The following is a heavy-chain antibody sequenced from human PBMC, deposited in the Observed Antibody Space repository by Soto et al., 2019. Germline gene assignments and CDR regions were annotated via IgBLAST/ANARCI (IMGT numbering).Heavy chain of an antibody. CDR1: GFSLSTSGVG. D-gene: IGHD3-10*01. CDR3: AHRRIGVSQGYYGDLDY. Sequence: SGPTLVNPRQTLTLTCTFSGFSLSTSGVGVGWIRQPPGKALEWLAIIYWDDDKRYSPGLRSRLTITKDTSKNQVVLTMNNVDPVDTGTYFCAHRRIGVSQGYYGDLDYWGKGTPVTVSS. V-gene: IGHV2-5*02. CDR2: IYWDDDK. J-gene: IGHJ4*02.